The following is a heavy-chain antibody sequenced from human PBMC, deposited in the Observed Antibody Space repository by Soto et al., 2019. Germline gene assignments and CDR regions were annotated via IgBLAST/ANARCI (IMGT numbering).Heavy chain of an antibody. CDR1: GFTFGDYA. D-gene: IGHD3-3*01. CDR3: TRAPSSYGFFYYYGMDV. J-gene: IGHJ6*02. V-gene: IGHV3-49*04. Sequence: GSLRLSCTASGFTFGDYAMSWVRQAPGKGLEWVGFIRSKAYGGTTECAASVKGRFTISRDDSKSIAYLQMNSLKTEDTAVYYCTRAPSSYGFFYYYGMDVWGQGTTVTVSS. CDR2: IRSKAYGGTT.